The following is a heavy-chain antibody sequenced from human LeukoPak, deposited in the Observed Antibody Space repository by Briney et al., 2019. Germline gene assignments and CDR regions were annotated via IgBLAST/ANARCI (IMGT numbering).Heavy chain of an antibody. V-gene: IGHV4-39*07. D-gene: IGHD6-13*01. J-gene: IGHJ4*02. CDR1: GGSISSSSYY. Sequence: SETLSLTCTVSGGSISSSSYYWGWIRQPPGKGLEWIGSIYYSGSTYYNPSLKSRVTISVDTSKNQFSLKLSSVTAADTAVYYCARSRRGGRSSWYDLDYWGQGTLVTVSS. CDR3: ARSRRGGRSSWYDLDY. CDR2: IYYSGST.